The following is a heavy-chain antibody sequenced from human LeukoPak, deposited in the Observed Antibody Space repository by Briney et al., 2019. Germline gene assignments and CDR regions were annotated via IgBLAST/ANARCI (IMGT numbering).Heavy chain of an antibody. Sequence: SETLSLTCAVYNGSFSDYYWTWIRQPPGKGLEWIGEINDSGSTNYNPSLKSRVTISVDTSKNQFSLNLSSVTAADTAVYYCARHRFYGSGLKINWFDPWGQGTLVTVSS. D-gene: IGHD3-10*01. CDR3: ARHRFYGSGLKINWFDP. V-gene: IGHV4-34*01. J-gene: IGHJ5*02. CDR2: INDSGST. CDR1: NGSFSDYY.